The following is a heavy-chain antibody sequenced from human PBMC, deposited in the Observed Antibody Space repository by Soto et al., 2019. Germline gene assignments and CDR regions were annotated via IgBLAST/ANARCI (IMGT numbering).Heavy chain of an antibody. V-gene: IGHV5-51*01. Sequence: VESLKISCMGSGYNFNIYWIGWVRQMPGKGLEWMGIIYPGDFDTRYSQSFQGHLTMSVDKSINTAYLQWSSLETSDTAMYYCARLLGYSYGHQEFFDYWGQGTPVTVSS. J-gene: IGHJ4*02. CDR1: GYNFNIYW. CDR2: IYPGDFDT. D-gene: IGHD5-18*01. CDR3: ARLLGYSYGHQEFFDY.